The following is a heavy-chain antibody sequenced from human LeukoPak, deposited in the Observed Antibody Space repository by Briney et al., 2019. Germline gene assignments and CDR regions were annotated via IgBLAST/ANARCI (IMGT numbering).Heavy chain of an antibody. CDR3: ANSSSWNYYYYMDV. J-gene: IGHJ6*03. V-gene: IGHV1-69*05. CDR1: GGTFSSYA. CDR2: IIPIFGTA. D-gene: IGHD6-13*01. Sequence: GSSVKVSCKASGGTFSSYAISSVRRAPGQGLEWMGGIIPIFGTANYAQKFQGRVTITTDESTSTAYMELSSLRSEDTAVYYCANSSSWNYYYYMDVWGKGTTVTVSS.